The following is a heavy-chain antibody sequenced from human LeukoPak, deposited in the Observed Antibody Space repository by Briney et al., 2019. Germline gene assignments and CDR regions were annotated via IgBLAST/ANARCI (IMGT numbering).Heavy chain of an antibody. CDR2: IIPSFGTA. Sequence: SVKVSCKASGGTFSSYAISWVRQAPGPGLEWMGGIIPSFGTANYAQKFQGRVTITTDESTSTAYMELSSLRSEDTAVYYCARDNYAGANWFDPWGQGTLVTVSS. J-gene: IGHJ5*02. D-gene: IGHD1-7*01. V-gene: IGHV1-69*05. CDR3: ARDNYAGANWFDP. CDR1: GGTFSSYA.